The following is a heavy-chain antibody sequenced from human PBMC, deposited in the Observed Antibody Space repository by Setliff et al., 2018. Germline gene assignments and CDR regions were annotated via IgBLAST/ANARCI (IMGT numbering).Heavy chain of an antibody. D-gene: IGHD2-2*01. V-gene: IGHV1-69*13. CDR2: IIPIFGTS. CDR1: GDTFSTYG. Sequence: SVKVSCKASGDTFSTYGITWVRQAPGQGLEWMGGIIPIFGTSNYAQKFQGRVTITADESTSTAYMELSSLRSEDTAVYYCARDPSLYCSSTSCSPHWFDPWGQGTLVTVSS. J-gene: IGHJ5*02. CDR3: ARDPSLYCSSTSCSPHWFDP.